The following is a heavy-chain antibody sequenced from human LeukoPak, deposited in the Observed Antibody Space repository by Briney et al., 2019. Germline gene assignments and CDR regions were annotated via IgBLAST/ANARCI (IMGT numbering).Heavy chain of an antibody. V-gene: IGHV1-2*02. CDR3: ARGELRSRITIFGVATRPTYYYMDV. CDR1: GYTFTGYY. D-gene: IGHD3-3*01. CDR2: INPNSGGT. Sequence: ASVKVSCMASGYTFTGYYMHWVRPAPGQGLEWMGWINPNSGGTNYTQKFQGRVTMTRDTSLSTAYMDLSSLRSEDTAVYYCARGELRSRITIFGVATRPTYYYMDVWGKGTTVTVSS. J-gene: IGHJ6*03.